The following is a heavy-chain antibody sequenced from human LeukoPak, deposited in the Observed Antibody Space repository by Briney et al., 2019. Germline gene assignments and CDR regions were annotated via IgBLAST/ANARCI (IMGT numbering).Heavy chain of an antibody. Sequence: PSETLSLTCTVSGGSISSYYWSWIRQPPGKGLEWIGYIHYSGSTNYNPSLKSRVTISVDTSKNQFSLKLSSVTAADTAVYYCARVGTLYSSSWYWLDPWGQGTLVTVSS. V-gene: IGHV4-59*01. D-gene: IGHD6-13*01. J-gene: IGHJ5*02. CDR1: GGSISSYY. CDR3: ARVGTLYSSSWYWLDP. CDR2: IHYSGST.